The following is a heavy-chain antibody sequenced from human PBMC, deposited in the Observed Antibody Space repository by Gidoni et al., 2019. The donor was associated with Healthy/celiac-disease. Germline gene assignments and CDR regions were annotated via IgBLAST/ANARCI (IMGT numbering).Heavy chain of an antibody. V-gene: IGHV4-59*01. CDR3: ARDSDYVTAFDI. CDR1: GGSLSSYY. CDR2: IYYSGST. Sequence: QVQLQESGPGLVKPSETLSLTCTVAGGSLSSYYWSWIRQPPGKGLEWIGYIYYSGSTNYNPSLKSRVTISVDTSKNQFSLKLSSVTAADTAVYYCARDSDYVTAFDIWGQGTMVTVSS. D-gene: IGHD4-17*01. J-gene: IGHJ3*02.